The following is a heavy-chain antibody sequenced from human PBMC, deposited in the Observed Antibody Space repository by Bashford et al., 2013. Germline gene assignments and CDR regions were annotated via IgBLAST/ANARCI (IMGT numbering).Heavy chain of an antibody. CDR1: GLTFTTYG. D-gene: IGHD6-19*01. CDR3: AIWGGNSGRDH. J-gene: IGHJ4*02. CDR2: ISYDGSDA. V-gene: IGHV3-30*02. Sequence: GGSLRLSCAASGLTFTTYGMHWVRQAPGKGLEWVGFISYDGSDANYADSVKGRFTISRDNSKNALYLQINTLRTEDTAVYYCAIWGGNSGRDHWGLGTLVTVSS.